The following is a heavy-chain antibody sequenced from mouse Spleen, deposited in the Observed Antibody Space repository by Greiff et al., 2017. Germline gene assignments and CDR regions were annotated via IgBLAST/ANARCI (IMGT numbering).Heavy chain of an antibody. D-gene: IGHD2-2*01. J-gene: IGHJ2*01. CDR3: ARIYYGYEDY. CDR2: ISDGGSYT. Sequence: EVKLMESGGGLVKPGGSLKLSCAASGFTFSSYAMSWVRQTPEKRLEWVATISDGGSYTYYPDNVKGRFTISRDNAKNNLYLQMSHLKSEDTAMYYCARIYYGYEDYWGQGTTLTVSS. CDR1: GFTFSSYA. V-gene: IGHV5-4*03.